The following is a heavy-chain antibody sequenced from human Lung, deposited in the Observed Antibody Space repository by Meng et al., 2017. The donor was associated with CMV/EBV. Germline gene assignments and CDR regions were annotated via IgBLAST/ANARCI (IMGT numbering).Heavy chain of an antibody. CDR1: GVPISSNIR. Sequence: VQLQESGPGLVEPSGTLSLTCGVSGVPISSNIRWTWVRQPPGKGLEWIGDIDDSGSTNYNPSLNSRISISLDKSKNHFSLKVNSVTAADTAVYYCARGKQDAWELLAYWGQGALVTVSS. D-gene: IGHD1-26*01. J-gene: IGHJ4*02. V-gene: IGHV4-4*02. CDR2: IDDSGST. CDR3: ARGKQDAWELLAY.